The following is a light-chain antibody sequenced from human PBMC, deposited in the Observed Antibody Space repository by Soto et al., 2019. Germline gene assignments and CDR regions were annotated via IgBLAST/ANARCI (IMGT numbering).Light chain of an antibody. J-gene: IGKJ2*01. CDR3: QQTYSTPYT. Sequence: DIPMTQSPSTLSASVGDRVTITCRASQSITNWLAWYQHKPGKAPSLLIYMASSLESGVPSRFSGSGAETEFTLTIISLQPDDFATYYCQQTYSTPYTFGQGNKLEI. V-gene: IGKV1-5*03. CDR2: MAS. CDR1: QSITNW.